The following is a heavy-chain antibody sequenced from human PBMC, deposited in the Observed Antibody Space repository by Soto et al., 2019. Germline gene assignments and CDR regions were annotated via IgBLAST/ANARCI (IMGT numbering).Heavy chain of an antibody. Sequence: VQLVESGGGLVQPAGSLRLSCAASGFTFSNYWMHWVRQAPGKGLAWVARIDHDGSTDYAGSVRGRFTVSRDNAESMLYLQMNSLRDDDTALYYCVRDSHGEYWVQGTLVTVSS. CDR2: IDHDGST. CDR3: VRDSHGEY. V-gene: IGHV3-74*01. CDR1: GFTFSNYW. J-gene: IGHJ4*02.